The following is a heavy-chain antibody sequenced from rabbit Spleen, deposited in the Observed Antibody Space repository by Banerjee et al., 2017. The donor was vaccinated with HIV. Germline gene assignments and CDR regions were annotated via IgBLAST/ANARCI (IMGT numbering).Heavy chain of an antibody. CDR2: NYAGSSGFT. J-gene: IGHJ3*01. CDR1: GFSFSSSYY. V-gene: IGHV1S40*01. Sequence: QSLEESGGDLVKPGASLTLTCTASGFSFSSSYYMCWVRQAPGKGLECIACNYAGSSGFTYHASWAKGRFTISKTSSTTVTLQMTSLTAADTATYFCARDPNYASGHYIYSFWGQGTLVTVS. D-gene: IGHD1-1*01. CDR3: ARDPNYASGHYIYSF.